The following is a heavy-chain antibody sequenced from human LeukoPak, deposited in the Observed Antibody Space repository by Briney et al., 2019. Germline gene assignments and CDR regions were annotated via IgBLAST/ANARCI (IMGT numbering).Heavy chain of an antibody. CDR3: ADIESLGFCSGGSCRSLTS. V-gene: IGHV3-23*01. J-gene: IGHJ4*02. Sequence: PGGSLRLSCAASGFTFSTYDMSWVRQAPGKGLEWVSTISGSGDSTHYADSVKGRFSISRDNSKNTLFLQMNSLRAEDTAIYYCADIESLGFCSGGSCRSLTSWGQGTLVTVSS. CDR1: GFTFSTYD. CDR2: ISGSGDST. D-gene: IGHD2-15*01.